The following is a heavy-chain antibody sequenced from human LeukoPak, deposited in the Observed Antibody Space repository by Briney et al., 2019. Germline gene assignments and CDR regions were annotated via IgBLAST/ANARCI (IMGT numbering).Heavy chain of an antibody. CDR3: ARSHCSGGSCYDYFDY. CDR1: GYTFTSYD. J-gene: IGHJ4*02. CDR2: MNPNSGNT. V-gene: IGHV1-8*01. Sequence: ASVKVSCKASGYTFTSYDINWVRQATGQGLEWMGWMNPNSGNTGYAQKFQGRVTMTRNTSISTAHMELSSLRSEDTAVYYCARSHCSGGSCYDYFDYWGQGTLVTVSS. D-gene: IGHD2-15*01.